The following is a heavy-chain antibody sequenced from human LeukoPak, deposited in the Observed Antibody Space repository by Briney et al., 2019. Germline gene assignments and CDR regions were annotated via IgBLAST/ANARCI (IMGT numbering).Heavy chain of an antibody. CDR3: AREFFNSARKTPRGYFQH. CDR2: ISSSSSYI. Sequence: GGSLRLSCAASGFTFSSYSMNWVRQAPGKGLECVSSISSSSSYIYYADSVKGRFTISRDNAKNSLYLQMNSLRAEDTAVYYCAREFFNSARKTPRGYFQHWGQGTLVTVSS. J-gene: IGHJ1*01. CDR1: GFTFSSYS. V-gene: IGHV3-21*01. D-gene: IGHD4-23*01.